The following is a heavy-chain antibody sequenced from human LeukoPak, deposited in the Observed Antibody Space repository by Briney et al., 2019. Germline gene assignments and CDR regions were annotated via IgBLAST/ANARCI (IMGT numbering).Heavy chain of an antibody. V-gene: IGHV1-2*02. D-gene: IGHD3-3*01. CDR3: ARDGGIHDFWSGYYIGYWFDS. CDR1: GYSFTGYY. J-gene: IGHJ5*01. CDR2: INPNSGVT. Sequence: ASVKVSCKASGYSFTGYYMHWVRQAPGQGLEWMGWINPNSGVTDSAQRFQGRVTMTRGTSISTAYMELSRLRSDDTAVYYCARDGGIHDFWSGYYIGYWFDSWGQGTLVTVSS.